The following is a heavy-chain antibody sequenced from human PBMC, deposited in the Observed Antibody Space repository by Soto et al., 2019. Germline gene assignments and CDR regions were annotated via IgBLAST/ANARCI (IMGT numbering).Heavy chain of an antibody. CDR2: IASSGGNT. CDR1: GFTFSSSA. J-gene: IGHJ4*02. D-gene: IGHD2-15*01. Sequence: EVQLLESGGGLVQPGGSLRLSCAASGFTFSSSAMSWVRQAPGKGLEWVSTIASSGGNTDYVDSVKGRFTISRDNSKNTLTLQMDSPIYEYAAIYYCATIYRTLFTATPSFDILGQGPMVTVSS. CDR3: ATIYRTLFTATPSFDI. V-gene: IGHV3-23*01.